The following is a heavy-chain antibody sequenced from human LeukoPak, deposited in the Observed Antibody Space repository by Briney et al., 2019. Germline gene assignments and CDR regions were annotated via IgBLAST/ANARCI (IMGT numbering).Heavy chain of an antibody. CDR3: ARDAAGWSRDY. CDR2: IAVDGSL. J-gene: IGHJ4*02. D-gene: IGHD6-19*01. V-gene: IGHV3-21*01. Sequence: GGSLRLSCAASGFTFASSSMSWVRQAPGKGLEWVSTIAVDGSLSYADSVKGRFTISRDNAQNSLYLQMSSLRVDDTAVYYCARDAAGWSRDYWGQGTLVTVSS. CDR1: GFTFASSS.